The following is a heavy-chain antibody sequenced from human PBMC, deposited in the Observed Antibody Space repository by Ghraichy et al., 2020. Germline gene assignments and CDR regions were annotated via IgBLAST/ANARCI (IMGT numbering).Heavy chain of an antibody. Sequence: GSLRLSCAASGFTFSSYEMNWVRQAPGKGLEWVSYISSSGSTIYYADSVKGRFTISRDNAKNSLYLQMNSLRAEDTAVYYCARSPHPYYDSSGYSFDYWGQGTLVTVSS. J-gene: IGHJ4*02. V-gene: IGHV3-48*03. CDR2: ISSSGSTI. D-gene: IGHD3-22*01. CDR1: GFTFSSYE. CDR3: ARSPHPYYDSSGYSFDY.